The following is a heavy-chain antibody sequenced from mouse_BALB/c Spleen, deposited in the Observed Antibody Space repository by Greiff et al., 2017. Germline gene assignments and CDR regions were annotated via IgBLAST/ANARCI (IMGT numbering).Heavy chain of an antibody. J-gene: IGHJ3*01. Sequence: QVQLQQSGAELVRPGSSVKISCKASGYAFSSYWMNWVKQRPGQGLEWIGQIYPGDGDTNYNGKFKGKATLTADKSSSTAYMQLSSLSSEDSAVYFCAYCNYAAYWGQGTLVTVSA. CDR3: AYCNYAAY. D-gene: IGHD2-1*01. CDR1: GYAFSSYW. CDR2: IYPGDGDT. V-gene: IGHV1-80*01.